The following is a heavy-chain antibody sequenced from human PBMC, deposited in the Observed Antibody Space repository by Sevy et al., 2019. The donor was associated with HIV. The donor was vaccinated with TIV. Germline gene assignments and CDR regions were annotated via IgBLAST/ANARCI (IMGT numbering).Heavy chain of an antibody. CDR2: IRYDGSNK. J-gene: IGHJ6*02. CDR3: ATSRYCSGGSCYGADYYYGMDV. CDR1: GFTFSSYG. D-gene: IGHD2-15*01. V-gene: IGHV3-30*02. Sequence: GGSLRLSCAASGFTFSSYGMHCVRQAPGKGLEWVAFIRYDGSNKYYADSVKGRFTISRDNSKNTLYLQMNSLRAEDTAVYYCATSRYCSGGSCYGADYYYGMDVWGQGTTVTVSS.